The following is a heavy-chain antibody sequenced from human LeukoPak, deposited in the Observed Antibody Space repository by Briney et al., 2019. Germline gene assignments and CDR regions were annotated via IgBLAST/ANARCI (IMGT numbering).Heavy chain of an antibody. CDR2: INPNSGGT. Sequence: ASVKVSCKASGYTFTGYYMHWVRQAPGQGREWMGWINPNSGGTNYSKKFQGRVTMPRDTPISTAYMELSRLRSDDTAVYYCATGSPAVAGTDWFAPWGQGPLVTVSS. V-gene: IGHV1-2*02. D-gene: IGHD6-19*01. CDR1: GYTFTGYY. CDR3: ATGSPAVAGTDWFAP. J-gene: IGHJ5*02.